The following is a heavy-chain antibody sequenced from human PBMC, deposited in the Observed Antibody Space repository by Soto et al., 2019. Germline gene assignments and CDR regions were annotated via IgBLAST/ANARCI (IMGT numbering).Heavy chain of an antibody. CDR1: GGSISSSSYY. CDR2: IYYSGST. V-gene: IGHV4-39*01. J-gene: IGHJ6*02. D-gene: IGHD3-3*01. CDR3: ARHRHDFWSGYFGYYYYGMDA. Sequence: SETLSLTXTVSGGSISSSSYYWGWIRQPPGKGLEWIGSIYYSGSTYYNPSLKSRVTISVDTSKNQFSLKLSSVTAADTAVYYCARHRHDFWSGYFGYYYYGMDAWGQGTTVTVSS.